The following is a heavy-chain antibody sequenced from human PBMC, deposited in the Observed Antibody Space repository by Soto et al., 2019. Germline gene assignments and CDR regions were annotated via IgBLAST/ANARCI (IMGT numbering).Heavy chain of an antibody. V-gene: IGHV3-23*01. CDR1: GFTFTSFA. J-gene: IGHJ6*02. CDR2: ISTSGATT. CDR3: AKRREASGTREMDV. D-gene: IGHD1-1*01. Sequence: EVQLLESGGDLVQPGGSLRLSCAASGFTFTSFAMYWVRQAPGKGLEWVSVISTSGATTYYADSVKGRFTISRDNSKNTLNLQMNSLTAEDTAVYYCAKRREASGTREMDVWGPGTTVTVSS.